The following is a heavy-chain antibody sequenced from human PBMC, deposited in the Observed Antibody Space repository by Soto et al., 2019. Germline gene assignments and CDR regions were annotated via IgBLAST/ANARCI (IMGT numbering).Heavy chain of an antibody. D-gene: IGHD6-13*01. J-gene: IGHJ4*01. CDR2: MNPRSGNT. CDR1: GYTFTSWD. CDR3: TASSWTGAGLDF. Sequence: QVQLVQSGAEVKKPGASVKVSFKASGYTFTSWDVYWVRQAAGQGLEWMGYMNPRSGNTGYEQKFQGRVTMTRDTSISTAYMELSSLTSDDTAVYYCTASSWTGAGLDFWGQGTPVTVSS. V-gene: IGHV1-8*01.